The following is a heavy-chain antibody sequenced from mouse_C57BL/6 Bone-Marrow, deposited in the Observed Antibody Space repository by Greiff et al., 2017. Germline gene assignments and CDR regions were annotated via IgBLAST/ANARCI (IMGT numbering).Heavy chain of an antibody. CDR1: GYTFTSYG. Sequence: VKLVESGAELARPGASVKLSCKASGYTFTSYGISWVKQRTGQGLEWIGEIYPRSGNTYYNEKFNGKATLTADKSSSTAYMELRSLTSEDSAVYFCATVPDYWGQGTTLTVSS. CDR2: IYPRSGNT. V-gene: IGHV1-81*01. D-gene: IGHD1-1*01. J-gene: IGHJ2*01. CDR3: ATVPDY.